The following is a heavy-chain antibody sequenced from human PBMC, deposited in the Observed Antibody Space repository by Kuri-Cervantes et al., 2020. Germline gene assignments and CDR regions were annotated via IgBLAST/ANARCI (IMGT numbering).Heavy chain of an antibody. J-gene: IGHJ6*03. D-gene: IGHD3-10*01. CDR2: IYHSGGT. CDR1: GGSINSSHW. CDR3: ARGGPHSGSSFYYYYYMDV. V-gene: IGHV4-4*02. Sequence: GSLRLSCAVSGGSINSSHWWSWVRQPPVKGLEWIGEIYHSGGTNYIPSLKSRVTISVDTSKNQFSLKLSSVTAADTAVYYCARGGPHSGSSFYYYYYMDVWDKGTTVTVSS.